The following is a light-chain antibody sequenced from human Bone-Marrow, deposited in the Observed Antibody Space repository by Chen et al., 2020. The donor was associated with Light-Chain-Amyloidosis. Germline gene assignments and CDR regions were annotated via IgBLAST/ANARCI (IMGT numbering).Light chain of an antibody. CDR1: QSLLHRDGKTY. J-gene: IGKJ4*01. CDR3: MQGIQLPLT. CDR2: EVS. Sequence: ALTQTPLSVSVTPGQPASICCKSSQSLLHRDGKTYLYWYLQKPGQSPPLLIHEVSNRFSGVPDRFSGSGSGTDFTLRIGRVEADDVGIYYCMQGIQLPLTFGGGTKVEIK. V-gene: IGKV2D-29*02.